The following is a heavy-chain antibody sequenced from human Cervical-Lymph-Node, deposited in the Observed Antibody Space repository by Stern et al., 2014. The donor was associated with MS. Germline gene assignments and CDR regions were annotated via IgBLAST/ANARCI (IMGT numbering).Heavy chain of an antibody. CDR2: FDTENDET. CDR1: GYTLSEIS. J-gene: IGHJ3*02. CDR3: AGGGGTIDI. Sequence: QVQLVQSGAEVKKPGVSVKVSCKVSGYTLSEISMHWVRQAPGKGLEWMGSFDTENDETVYAQNFQGRLTMTEDTSTDTAYMELSSLRSEDTAVYYCAGGGGTIDIWGQGTPVIVSS. V-gene: IGHV1-24*01. D-gene: IGHD1-26*01.